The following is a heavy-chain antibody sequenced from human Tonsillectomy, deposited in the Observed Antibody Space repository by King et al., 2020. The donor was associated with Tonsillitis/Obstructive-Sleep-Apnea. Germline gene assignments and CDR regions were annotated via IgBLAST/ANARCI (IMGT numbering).Heavy chain of an antibody. CDR2: IIPIFGTA. V-gene: IGHV1-69*01. Sequence: QLVQSGAEVKKPGSSVKVSCKASGGTFSSYAISWVRQAPGQGLEWMGGIIPIFGTANYAPKFQGRVTITADESTSTAYMELSSLRSEDTAVYYCARGGYCSGGSCYSPGYFDYWGQGTLVTVSS. D-gene: IGHD2-15*01. CDR1: GGTFSSYA. CDR3: ARGGYCSGGSCYSPGYFDY. J-gene: IGHJ4*02.